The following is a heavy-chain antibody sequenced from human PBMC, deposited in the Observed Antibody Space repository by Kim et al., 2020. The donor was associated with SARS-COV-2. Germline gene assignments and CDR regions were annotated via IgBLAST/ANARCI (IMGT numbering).Heavy chain of an antibody. CDR3: ARVQYYYDSSGGDY. Sequence: AQKFQGRVTITADESTSTAYMELSSLRSEDTAVYYCARVQYYYDSSGGDYWGQGTLVTVCS. V-gene: IGHV1-69*01. D-gene: IGHD3-22*01. J-gene: IGHJ4*02.